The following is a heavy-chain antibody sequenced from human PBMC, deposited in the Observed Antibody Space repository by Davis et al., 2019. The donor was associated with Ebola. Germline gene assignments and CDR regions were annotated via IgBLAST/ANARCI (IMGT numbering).Heavy chain of an antibody. CDR1: GGTFSNYA. CDR2: IIPLFGTT. V-gene: IGHV1-69*13. Sequence: SVKVSCKASGGTFSNYAISWVRQAPGQGLEWMGGIIPLFGTTTYAQKFQGRLTITADESTTTTYMELSSLKSEDTAVYYCALRVAGDYWGRGTPVTVSS. J-gene: IGHJ4*02. D-gene: IGHD6-19*01. CDR3: ALRVAGDY.